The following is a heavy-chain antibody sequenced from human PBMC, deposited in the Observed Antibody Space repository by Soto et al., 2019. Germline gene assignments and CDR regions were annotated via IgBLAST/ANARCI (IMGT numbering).Heavy chain of an antibody. CDR3: ARGSYYSGWV. CDR1: GDSVSSTSTA. CDR2: TYYRSKWYS. D-gene: IGHD6-19*01. Sequence: QVQLQQSGPGLVQPSQTLSLTCAISGDSVSSTSTAWSWIRQSPSRGLEWLGRTYYRSKWYSDYAVSVKSRITINPDTTKNQFSLQLNSVTTEDTDVYYCARGSYYSGWVWGQGTLVTVSS. J-gene: IGHJ4*02. V-gene: IGHV6-1*01.